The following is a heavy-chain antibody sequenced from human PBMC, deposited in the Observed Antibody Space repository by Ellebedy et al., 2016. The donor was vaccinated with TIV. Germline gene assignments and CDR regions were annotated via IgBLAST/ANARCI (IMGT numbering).Heavy chain of an antibody. J-gene: IGHJ4*02. Sequence: ASVKVSCKASGGTLSSYGISWVRQAPGQGLEWMGRLIPILGMTNYAQKFQGRVTIIEDRFTSTAYMELSSLRSDDTAVYYCARGCSSTTCSVENWGQGTLITVSS. CDR3: ARGCSSTTCSVEN. CDR1: GGTLSSYG. D-gene: IGHD2-2*01. CDR2: LIPILGMT. V-gene: IGHV1-69*04.